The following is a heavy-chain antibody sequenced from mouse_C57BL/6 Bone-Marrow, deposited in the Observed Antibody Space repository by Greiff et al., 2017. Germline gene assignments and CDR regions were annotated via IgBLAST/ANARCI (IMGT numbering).Heavy chain of an antibody. V-gene: IGHV1-55*01. CDR2: IYPTSGRT. CDR3: ASSGPLGRRFDF. CDR1: GYTFTSYW. J-gene: IGHJ2*01. Sequence: QVQLQQPGAELVKPGASVKMSCKASGYTFTSYWITWVKQRPGQGLEWIGDIYPTSGRTNYNEKFKSKAILTVDTSTNTAYMQLSSLTSEDSAVFYCASSGPLGRRFDFGYQGTTLPVSS. D-gene: IGHD4-1*01.